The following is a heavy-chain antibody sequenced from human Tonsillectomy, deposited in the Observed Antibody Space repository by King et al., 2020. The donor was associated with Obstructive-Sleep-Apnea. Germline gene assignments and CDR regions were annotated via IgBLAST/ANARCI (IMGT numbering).Heavy chain of an antibody. CDR1: GGSFSSGDYY. D-gene: IGHD3-10*01. CDR2: ISYSGST. Sequence: VQLQESGPGLVKPSQTLSLTCTVSGGSFSSGDYYWRWIRQPPGKGLEWIGYISYSGSTYYNSSLKSRVLISVDTSRHQFSLKLSSVTAADTAVYYCARVQITLVRGILTIYGMDVWGRGTAVTVSS. J-gene: IGHJ6*02. CDR3: ARVQITLVRGILTIYGMDV. V-gene: IGHV4-30-4*01.